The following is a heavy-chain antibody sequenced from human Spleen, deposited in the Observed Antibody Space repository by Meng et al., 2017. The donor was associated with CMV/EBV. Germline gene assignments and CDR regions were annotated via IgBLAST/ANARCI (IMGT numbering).Heavy chain of an antibody. CDR3: ARGNWGSGVMDY. CDR1: GFTFSSYS. D-gene: IGHD7-27*01. J-gene: IGHJ4*02. CDR2: ISSSGSTI. V-gene: IGHV3-48*04. Sequence: GESLKISCAASGFTFSSYSMNWVRQAPGKGLEWVSYISSSGSTIYYADSVKGRFTISRDNAKNSLYLQMNSLRAEDTAVYYCARGNWGSGVMDYWGQGTLVTVSS.